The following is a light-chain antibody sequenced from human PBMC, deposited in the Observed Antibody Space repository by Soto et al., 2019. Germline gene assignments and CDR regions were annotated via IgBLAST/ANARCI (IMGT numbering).Light chain of an antibody. V-gene: IGLV1-44*01. J-gene: IGLJ1*01. Sequence: QSVLTQPPSASATPGQRVTISCSGSSSNIGSNDLNWYQQLPGTAPTLLIYNNNQRPSGVPDRFSGSKSGTSASLAISGRQSEDEADYYCAAWDDSMREVFGTGTKVTVL. CDR1: SSNIGSND. CDR3: AAWDDSMREV. CDR2: NNN.